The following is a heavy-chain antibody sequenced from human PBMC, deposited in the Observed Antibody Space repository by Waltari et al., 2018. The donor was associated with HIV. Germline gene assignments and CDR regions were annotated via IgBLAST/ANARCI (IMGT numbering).Heavy chain of an antibody. Sequence: QLQLQESGPGLVKPSATLSLTCTVSGGSISSSSYYWGWNRQPPGKGLEWIGSIYYSGSTYYNPSLKSRVTISVDTSKNQFSLKLSSVTAADTAVYYCASGLFYYDFWDWGQGTLVTVSS. V-gene: IGHV4-39*07. CDR1: GGSISSSSYY. CDR2: IYYSGST. J-gene: IGHJ4*02. D-gene: IGHD3-22*01. CDR3: ASGLFYYDFWD.